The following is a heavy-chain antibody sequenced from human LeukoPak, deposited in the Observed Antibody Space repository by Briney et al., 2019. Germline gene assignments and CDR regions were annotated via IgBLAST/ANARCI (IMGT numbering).Heavy chain of an antibody. V-gene: IGHV4-34*01. Sequence: SETLSLTCADYGGSFSGYYWSWIRQPPGKGLEWIGEINHSGSTNYNPSLKSRVTISVDTSKNQFSLKLSSVTAADTAVYYCARGSRGYSGYAEWGQGTPVTVSS. J-gene: IGHJ4*02. CDR2: INHSGST. CDR3: ARGSRGYSGYAE. CDR1: GGSFSGYY. D-gene: IGHD5-12*01.